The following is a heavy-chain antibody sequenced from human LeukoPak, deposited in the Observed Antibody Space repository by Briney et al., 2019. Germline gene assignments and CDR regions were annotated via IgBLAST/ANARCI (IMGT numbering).Heavy chain of an antibody. CDR3: ARQQQLVPWCFEH. V-gene: IGHV4-59*01. Sequence: SETLSLTCTVSGGSISNYYWSWIRQPPGKGLEWIGYIYYSGSTNYNPSLKSRVTISLDTSKNQFSLNLSSVTDADTAVYYCARQQQLVPWCFEHWGQGTLVTVSS. J-gene: IGHJ5*02. CDR2: IYYSGST. CDR1: GGSISNYY. D-gene: IGHD6-13*01.